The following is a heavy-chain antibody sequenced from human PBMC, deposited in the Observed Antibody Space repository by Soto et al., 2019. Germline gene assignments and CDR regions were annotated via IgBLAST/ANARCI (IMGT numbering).Heavy chain of an antibody. CDR3: ARDRYLAYYCDY. D-gene: IGHD3-9*01. CDR2: IYYSGST. J-gene: IGHJ4*02. CDR1: GGSISSGGYY. Sequence: SETLSLTCTVSGGSISSGGYYWSWIRQHPGKGLEWIGYIYYSGSTYYNPSLKSRVTISVDTSKNQFSLKLSSVTAADTAVYYCARDRYLAYYCDYWGQGTLVTVSS. V-gene: IGHV4-31*03.